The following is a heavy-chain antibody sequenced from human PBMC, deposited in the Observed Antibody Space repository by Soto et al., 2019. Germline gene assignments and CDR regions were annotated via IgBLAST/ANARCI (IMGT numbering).Heavy chain of an antibody. Sequence: WNRQPPGKGLEYIGYITYSGNTFYKSSLKSRIKMSVDTSKNQFSLRLTSVTAADTAVYYCARDRPHIHETTGRIDFWGQGMLVTV. J-gene: IGHJ4*02. D-gene: IGHD1-7*01. CDR3: ARDRPHIHETTGRIDF. V-gene: IGHV4-30-4*01. CDR2: ITYSGNT.